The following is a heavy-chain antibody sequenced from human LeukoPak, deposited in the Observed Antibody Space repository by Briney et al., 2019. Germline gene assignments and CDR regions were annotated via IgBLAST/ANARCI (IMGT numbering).Heavy chain of an antibody. V-gene: IGHV4-39*01. CDR2: IYYSGST. CDR1: GGSISSSSYY. D-gene: IGHD5-24*01. Sequence: SETLSLTCTVSGGSISSSSYYWGWIRQPPGKGLEWIGSIYYSGSTYYNPSLKSRVTISVDMSKNQFSLKLSSVTAADTAVYYCGGNRRDGYRGDYWGQGTLVTVSS. J-gene: IGHJ4*02. CDR3: GGNRRDGYRGDY.